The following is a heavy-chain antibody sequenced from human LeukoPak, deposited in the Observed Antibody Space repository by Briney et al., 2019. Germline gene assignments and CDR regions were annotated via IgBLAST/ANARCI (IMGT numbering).Heavy chain of an antibody. J-gene: IGHJ4*02. Sequence: PSETLSLTCTVSGGSISSSSYYWGWNRQPPGKGLEWIGSIYYSGSTYYNPSLKSRVTISVDTSKNQFSLKLSSVTAADTAVYYCARRGYSSSRLLVDYWGQGTLVTVSS. CDR2: IYYSGST. CDR3: ARRGYSSSRLLVDY. CDR1: GGSISSSSYY. V-gene: IGHV4-39*01. D-gene: IGHD1-26*01.